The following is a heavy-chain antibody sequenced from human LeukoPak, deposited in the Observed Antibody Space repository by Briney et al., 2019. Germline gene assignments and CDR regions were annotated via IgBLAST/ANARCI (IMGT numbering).Heavy chain of an antibody. J-gene: IGHJ4*02. D-gene: IGHD6-6*01. Sequence: GGSLRLSCAASGFTFSSYSMNWVRQAPGKGLEWISYISSGSSTIYYADSVKGRFTISRDNAKNSLYLQMNSLRAEDTAVYYCARGEWSSSPFDYWGQGTLVTVSS. CDR1: GFTFSSYS. CDR2: ISSGSSTI. V-gene: IGHV3-48*01. CDR3: ARGEWSSSPFDY.